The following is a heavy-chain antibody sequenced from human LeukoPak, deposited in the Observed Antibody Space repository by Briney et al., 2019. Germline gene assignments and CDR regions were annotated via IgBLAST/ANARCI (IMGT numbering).Heavy chain of an antibody. V-gene: IGHV3-74*01. J-gene: IGHJ4*02. Sequence: PGGSLRLSCAASGFTFSAYWVHWVRQAPGKGLVWVSRINSVGSSTSYADSVKGRFTISRDNAKNTLYLQMNSLRAEDTAVYYCTSKTTDYYDSSGVGGYWGQGTLVTVSS. CDR2: INSVGSST. D-gene: IGHD3-22*01. CDR3: TSKTTDYYDSSGVGGY. CDR1: GFTFSAYW.